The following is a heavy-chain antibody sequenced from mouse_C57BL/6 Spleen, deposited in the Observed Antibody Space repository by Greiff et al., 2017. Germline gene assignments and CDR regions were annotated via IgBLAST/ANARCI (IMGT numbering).Heavy chain of an antibody. D-gene: IGHD1-1*01. CDR2: ISSGGSYT. Sequence: DVKLVESGGDLVKPGGSLKLSCAASGFTFSSYGMSWVRQTPDKRLEWVATISSGGSYTYYPDSVKGRFTISRDNAKNTLYLQMSSLKSEDTAMYYCARPYYGSSFQFAYWGQGTLVTVSA. CDR3: ARPYYGSSFQFAY. V-gene: IGHV5-6*02. J-gene: IGHJ3*01. CDR1: GFTFSSYG.